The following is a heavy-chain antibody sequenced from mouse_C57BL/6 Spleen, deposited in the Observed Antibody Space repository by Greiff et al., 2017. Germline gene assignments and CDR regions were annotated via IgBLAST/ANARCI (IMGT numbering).Heavy chain of an antibody. CDR2: ISNGGGST. CDR3: ARQEDYDGGAWFAY. CDR1: GFTFSDYY. J-gene: IGHJ3*01. D-gene: IGHD2-4*01. Sequence: EVQRVESGGGLVQPGGSLKLSCAASGFTFSDYYMYWVRQTPEKRLEWVAYISNGGGSTYYPDTVKGRFTISRDNAKNTLYLQMSRLKSEDTAMYYCARQEDYDGGAWFAYWGQGTLVTVSA. V-gene: IGHV5-12*01.